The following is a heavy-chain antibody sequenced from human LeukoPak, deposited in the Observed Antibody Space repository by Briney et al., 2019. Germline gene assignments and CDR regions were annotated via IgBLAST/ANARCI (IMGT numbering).Heavy chain of an antibody. CDR2: IYSGGST. D-gene: IGHD3-10*01. CDR1: GFTVSSNY. V-gene: IGHV3-53*01. Sequence: GGSLRLSCAASGFTVSSNYMSWVRQTPGKGLECVSVIYSGGSTYYADSVKGRFTISRDNSKNTLYLQMNSLRAEDTAVYYCARDHITMVRGVIYDAFDIWGQGTMVTVSS. CDR3: ARDHITMVRGVIYDAFDI. J-gene: IGHJ3*02.